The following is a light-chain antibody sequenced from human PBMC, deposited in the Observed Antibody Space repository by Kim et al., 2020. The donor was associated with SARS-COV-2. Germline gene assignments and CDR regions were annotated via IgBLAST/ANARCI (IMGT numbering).Light chain of an antibody. V-gene: IGKV3-15*01. CDR1: QSVSSN. CDR2: GAS. Sequence: PRERATLSCRASQSVSSNLAWYQQKPGQAPRLLIYGASTRATGIPARFSGSGSGTEFTLTISSLQSEDFAVYYCQQYNNWPPKWTFGQGTKVDIK. CDR3: QQYNNWPPKWT. J-gene: IGKJ1*01.